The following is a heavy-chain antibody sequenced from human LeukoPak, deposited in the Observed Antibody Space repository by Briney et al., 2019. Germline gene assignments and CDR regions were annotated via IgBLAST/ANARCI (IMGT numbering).Heavy chain of an antibody. CDR1: GGSISGYY. Sequence: PSETLSLTCTVSGGSISGYYWSWIRQPPGKGLEYMGYIYYSGSTDYNPSLESRITISVDTSKNQFSLKLSSVTAADTAVYYCARRYYDSSGYYYFDYWGQGTLVTVSS. D-gene: IGHD3-22*01. V-gene: IGHV4-59*08. CDR3: ARRYYDSSGYYYFDY. J-gene: IGHJ4*02. CDR2: IYYSGST.